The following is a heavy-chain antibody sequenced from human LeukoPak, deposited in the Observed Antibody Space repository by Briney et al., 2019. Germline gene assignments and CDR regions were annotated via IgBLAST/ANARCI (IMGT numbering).Heavy chain of an antibody. Sequence: GGSLRLSCAASGFTFSSYEMNWVRQAPGRGLEWVSYISSSGSTIYYADSVKGRFTISRDNSKNTLYLQMNSLRAEDTAVYYCAKEGSDSSGYYYVGFYYYYYMDVWGKGTTVTVSS. CDR1: GFTFSSYE. V-gene: IGHV3-48*03. D-gene: IGHD3-22*01. CDR2: ISSSGSTI. CDR3: AKEGSDSSGYYYVGFYYYYYMDV. J-gene: IGHJ6*03.